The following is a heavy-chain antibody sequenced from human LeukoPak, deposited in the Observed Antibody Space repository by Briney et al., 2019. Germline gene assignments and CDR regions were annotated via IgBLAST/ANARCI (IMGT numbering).Heavy chain of an antibody. Sequence: GGSLKLSCAASGFTFTSFWMSWVRQAPGKGLEWVANIKRDGGDKYYVDSVKGRFSISRDNAKNSLYLHMNSLRAEDTAVYYCARGDEYSTSPWGQGTLVTVSS. CDR3: ARGDEYSTSP. D-gene: IGHD2/OR15-2a*01. J-gene: IGHJ4*02. V-gene: IGHV3-7*05. CDR2: IKRDGGDK. CDR1: GFTFTSFW.